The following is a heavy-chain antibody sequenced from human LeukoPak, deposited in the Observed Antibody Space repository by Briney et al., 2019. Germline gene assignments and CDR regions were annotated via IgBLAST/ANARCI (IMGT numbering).Heavy chain of an antibody. Sequence: GGSLRLSCAASGLSFSSFAMSWVRQAPARGLEWLSSMKGTGETFYADSVRGRCTLFRDGSRNTVYLQLNNLRVEDTAVYYCARASWVSTADAVWWGQGTVVTVSS. D-gene: IGHD3-16*01. CDR1: GLSFSSFA. CDR2: MKGTGET. V-gene: IGHV3-23*01. J-gene: IGHJ4*02. CDR3: ARASWVSTADAVW.